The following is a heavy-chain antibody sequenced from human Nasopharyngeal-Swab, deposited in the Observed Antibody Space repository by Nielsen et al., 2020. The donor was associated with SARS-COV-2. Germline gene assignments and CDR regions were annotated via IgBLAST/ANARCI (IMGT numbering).Heavy chain of an antibody. CDR1: GGSFSGYY. J-gene: IGHJ3*02. V-gene: IGHV4-34*01. Sequence: GSLRLSCGANGGSFSGYYWSWIRQPPGKGLEWIGEINHSGSTNYNPSLKSRVTISVDTSKNQFPLELISVTAADTAVYYCARHIRGWDAFDIWGQGTTVTVSS. CDR3: ARHIRGWDAFDI. D-gene: IGHD6-19*01. CDR2: INHSGST.